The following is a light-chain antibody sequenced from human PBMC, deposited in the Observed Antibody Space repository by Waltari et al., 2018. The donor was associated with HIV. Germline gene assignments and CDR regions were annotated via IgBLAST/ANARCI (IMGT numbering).Light chain of an antibody. V-gene: IGLV1-44*01. J-gene: IGLJ2*01. CDR1: SSTIGSNT. CDR3: AAWDDSLNGVV. CDR2: SHN. Sequence: QSVLTQPPSASGTPGQRVTISCSGSSSTIGSNTVNWCQQLPGTAPKLLIYSHNQRPAGVPDRFSGSKSGTSASLAISGLQSEDEADYYCAAWDDSLNGVVFGGGTKLTVL.